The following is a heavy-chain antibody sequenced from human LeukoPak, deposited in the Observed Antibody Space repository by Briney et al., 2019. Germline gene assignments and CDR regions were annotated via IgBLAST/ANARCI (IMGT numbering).Heavy chain of an antibody. J-gene: IGHJ4*02. D-gene: IGHD5-18*01. CDR3: AKDARGYSYGYYFDY. V-gene: IGHV3-30*02. CDR1: GFTFSSYG. Sequence: PGGSLRLSCSTSGFTFSSYGMHWVRQAPGKGLEWVAFIRYDGSNKYYADSVKGRFTISRDNSKNTLYMQMNSLRAEDTAVYYCAKDARGYSYGYYFDYWGQGTLVTVSS. CDR2: IRYDGSNK.